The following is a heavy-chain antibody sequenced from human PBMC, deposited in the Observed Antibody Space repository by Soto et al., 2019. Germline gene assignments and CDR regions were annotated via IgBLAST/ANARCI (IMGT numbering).Heavy chain of an antibody. D-gene: IGHD1-26*01. Sequence: EALKSSCEGSGESVTSYWRSWVPQMPGKGLEWMGRIDPSDSYTNYSPSFQGHVTISADKSISTAYLQWSSLKASDTAMYYCARRREYYYYGMDVWGQGTTVTVSS. V-gene: IGHV5-10-1*01. CDR2: IDPSDSYT. J-gene: IGHJ6*02. CDR1: GESVTSYW. CDR3: ARRREYYYYGMDV.